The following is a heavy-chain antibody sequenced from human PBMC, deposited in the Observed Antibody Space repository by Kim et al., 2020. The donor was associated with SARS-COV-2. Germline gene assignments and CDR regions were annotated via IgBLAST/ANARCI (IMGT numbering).Heavy chain of an antibody. CDR1: GFTFSDYY. V-gene: IGHV3-11*01. J-gene: IGHJ6*02. Sequence: GGSLRLSCAASGFTFSDYYMSWIRQAPGKGLEWVSYISSSGSTIYYADSVKGRFTISRDNAKNSLYLQMNSLRAEDTAVYYCARTDTYYYDSSGSVLYQYYYYGMDVWGQGTTVTVSS. CDR3: ARTDTYYYDSSGSVLYQYYYYGMDV. CDR2: ISSSGSTI. D-gene: IGHD3-22*01.